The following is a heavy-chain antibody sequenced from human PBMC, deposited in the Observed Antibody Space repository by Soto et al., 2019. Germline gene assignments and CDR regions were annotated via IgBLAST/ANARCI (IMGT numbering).Heavy chain of an antibody. D-gene: IGHD2-15*01. CDR1: GYIFTSYG. CDR2: ITTYNGST. Sequence: QLMQSGAEVKKPGASVKVSCKASGYIFTSYGISWVRQAPGQGLEWMGWITTYNGSTNYAQSLQGRVAMTTDTSTSTAYMELRSLRSDDTAVYYCARERASPGYCSGGSCYYFGLDVWGQGTTVTVSS. J-gene: IGHJ6*02. CDR3: ARERASPGYCSGGSCYYFGLDV. V-gene: IGHV1-18*01.